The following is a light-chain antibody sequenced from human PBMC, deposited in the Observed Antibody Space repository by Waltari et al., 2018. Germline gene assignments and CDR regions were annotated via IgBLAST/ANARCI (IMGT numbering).Light chain of an antibody. Sequence: EIVLTQSPGTLSLSPGERATLSCRASQSVSSSYLAWYQHKPGQAPRLLLYGASSRATGIPDRFSGSGSGTDFILTISRLEPEDFAVYYCQQYGSSPVTFGGGAKVEIK. J-gene: IGKJ4*01. CDR1: QSVSSSY. CDR3: QQYGSSPVT. CDR2: GAS. V-gene: IGKV3-20*01.